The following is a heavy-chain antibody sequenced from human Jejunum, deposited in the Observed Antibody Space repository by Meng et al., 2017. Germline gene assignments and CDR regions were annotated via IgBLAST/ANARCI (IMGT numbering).Heavy chain of an antibody. D-gene: IGHD3-10*01. CDR1: GFTLSTYE. V-gene: IGHV3-48*03. J-gene: IGHJ6*02. CDR2: ISSSSSSI. Sequence: GESLKISCAASGFTLSTYEMNWVRQAPGKGLEWVSYISSSSSSIFYADSVKGRFTISRDNAKNSLDLQMNSLGAEDTAIYYCTRDRGYYGSGSPPYGMDVWGQGTTVTVSS. CDR3: TRDRGYYGSGSPPYGMDV.